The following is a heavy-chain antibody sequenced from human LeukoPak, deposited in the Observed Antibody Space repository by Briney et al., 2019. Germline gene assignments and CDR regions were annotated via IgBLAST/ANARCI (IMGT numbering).Heavy chain of an antibody. Sequence: GGSLTLSCAASGFTFSRSWMSWVRQAPGKGLEWVANINPDGSEKFYVDSMKGRFTVSRDNAKNSLYLQMNNLRADDTAVYYCARDLYQDTSSLNLENWFDPWGQGTLVTVSS. CDR2: INPDGSEK. V-gene: IGHV3-7*01. J-gene: IGHJ5*02. CDR1: GFTFSRSW. CDR3: ARDLYQDTSSLNLENWFDP. D-gene: IGHD6-13*01.